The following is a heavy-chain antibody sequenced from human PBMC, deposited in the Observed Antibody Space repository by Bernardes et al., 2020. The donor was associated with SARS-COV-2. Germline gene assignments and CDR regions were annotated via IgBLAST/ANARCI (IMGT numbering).Heavy chain of an antibody. D-gene: IGHD2-21*01. V-gene: IGHV3-33*03. CDR1: GFTFNNYG. CDR2: IWYDGSTK. CDR3: VRRFCAVSSACGNFYGMGV. Sequence: GGSLRLSREASGFTFNNYGMHWVRRAPDKGLEWVAVIWYDGSTKYYADSVKGRFTVSRDNSKSTLYLQMNSLRVEDTATYYCVRRFCAVSSACGNFYGMGVWGQGTTVTVSS. J-gene: IGHJ6*02.